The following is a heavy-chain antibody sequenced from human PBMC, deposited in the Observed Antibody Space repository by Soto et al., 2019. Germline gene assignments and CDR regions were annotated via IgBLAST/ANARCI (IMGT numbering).Heavy chain of an antibody. CDR1: GGSISSSNW. J-gene: IGHJ4*02. CDR2: IYHSGST. D-gene: IGHD4-17*01. CDR3: ASQSDYGDYRGLFDY. V-gene: IGHV4-4*02. Sequence: QVQLQESGPGLVKPSGTLSLTCAVSGGSISSSNWWSWVRQPPGKGLEWIGEIYHSGSTNYNPSLKSRVTISVDKTKNQFSLKLSSVTAADTVVYYCASQSDYGDYRGLFDYWGQGTLVTVSS.